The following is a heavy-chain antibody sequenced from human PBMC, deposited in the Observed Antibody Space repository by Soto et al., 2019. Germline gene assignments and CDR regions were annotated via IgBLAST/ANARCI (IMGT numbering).Heavy chain of an antibody. CDR1: GGTFSSYA. CDR3: AREKAAQGAFDI. Sequence: QVQLVQSGAEVKKPGSSVKVSCKASGGTFSSYAISWVRQAPGQGLEWMGGIIPIFGTANYAQKFQGRVTITADESTSTAYIELRSLRSEDTAVYYCAREKAAQGAFDIWGQGTIVTVSS. D-gene: IGHD6-25*01. J-gene: IGHJ3*02. V-gene: IGHV1-69*01. CDR2: IIPIFGTA.